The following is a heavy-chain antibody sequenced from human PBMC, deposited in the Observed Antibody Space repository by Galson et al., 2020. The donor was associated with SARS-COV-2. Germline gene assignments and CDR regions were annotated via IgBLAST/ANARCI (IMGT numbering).Heavy chain of an antibody. Sequence: ASVKVSCKTSGYTFTSYAIHWVRQASGQRLEWMGWINAGNGNTKYSQKFQGRVTITRDTSASTVHMELNSLRSEDTAVYYCARDPILGATSYYGMDVWGQGTTVTVSS. CDR3: ARDPILGATSYYGMDV. V-gene: IGHV1-3*01. CDR1: GYTFTSYA. CDR2: INAGNGNT. J-gene: IGHJ6*02. D-gene: IGHD1-26*01.